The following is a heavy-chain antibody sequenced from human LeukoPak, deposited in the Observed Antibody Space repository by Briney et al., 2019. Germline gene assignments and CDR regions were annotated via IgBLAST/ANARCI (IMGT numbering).Heavy chain of an antibody. Sequence: SETLSLTCTVSGGSISSYYWSWIRQPPGKGLEWIGSIYHSGSTYYNPSLKSRVTISVDTSKNQFSLKLSSVTAADTAVYYCAREWGASGYYDYWGQGTLVTVSS. J-gene: IGHJ4*02. CDR2: IYHSGST. CDR3: AREWGASGYYDY. V-gene: IGHV4-38-2*02. CDR1: GGSISSYY. D-gene: IGHD3-22*01.